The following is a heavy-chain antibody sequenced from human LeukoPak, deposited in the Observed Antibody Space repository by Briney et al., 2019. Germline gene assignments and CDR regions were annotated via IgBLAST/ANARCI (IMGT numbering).Heavy chain of an antibody. J-gene: IGHJ4*02. CDR1: GGSISSYY. Sequence: SETLSLTCTVSGGSISSYYWSCIRQPPGKGLEWIGYIYYSGSTNYNPSLKSRVTTSVDTSKNQFSLKLSSVTAADTAVYYCARPHSSGWYGAFDYWGQGTLVTVSS. V-gene: IGHV4-59*08. CDR3: ARPHSSGWYGAFDY. CDR2: IYYSGST. D-gene: IGHD6-19*01.